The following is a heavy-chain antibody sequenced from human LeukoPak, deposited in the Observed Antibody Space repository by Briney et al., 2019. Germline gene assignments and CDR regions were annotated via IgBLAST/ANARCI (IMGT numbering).Heavy chain of an antibody. CDR2: MSGSGDKT. D-gene: IGHD2-2*02. Sequence: PGGSLRLSCAASGFTFSSYAMSWGRQAPGTGLECVSSMSGSGDKTFYADSVKGRFTISRDNSKNTLYLQMNSLRVEDTAVYYCAKCYNSGMPGDYWGQGTLVTVSA. CDR3: AKCYNSGMPGDY. J-gene: IGHJ4*02. V-gene: IGHV3-23*01. CDR1: GFTFSSYA.